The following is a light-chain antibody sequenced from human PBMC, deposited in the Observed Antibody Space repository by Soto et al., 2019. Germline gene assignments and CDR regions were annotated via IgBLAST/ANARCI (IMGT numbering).Light chain of an antibody. J-gene: IGKJ1*01. CDR3: QPYNNWWT. CDR2: GAS. CDR1: QSVSSN. Sequence: EIVMTQSPATLSVSPGERATLSCRASQSVSSNLAWYQQKPGQAPRLLIYGASTRATGIPARFSGSGSGTEFTLTISSLQSEAFAVYYCQPYNNWWTFGQGTKV. V-gene: IGKV3-15*01.